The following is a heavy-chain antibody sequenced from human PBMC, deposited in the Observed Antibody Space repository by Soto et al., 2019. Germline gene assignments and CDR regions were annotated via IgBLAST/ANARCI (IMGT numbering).Heavy chain of an antibody. CDR3: ARDPVSPQGKHGLDV. J-gene: IGHJ6*02. CDR1: GFSLSDYY. Sequence: QVQLVQSGAEVKKPGASVKVSCKASGFSLSDYYMHWVRQAPGQGLEWMGWINPKTGGTKYAQKFQDCVTMTRDTSINTAYLELNRLTSDDTAVYYSARDPVSPQGKHGLDVWGQGTTVTVSS. V-gene: IGHV1-2*04. CDR2: INPKTGGT. D-gene: IGHD6-13*01.